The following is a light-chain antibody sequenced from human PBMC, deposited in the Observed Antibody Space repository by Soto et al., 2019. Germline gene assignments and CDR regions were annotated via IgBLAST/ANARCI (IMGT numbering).Light chain of an antibody. CDR1: QSVSSN. J-gene: IGKJ2*01. CDR3: QQYNNWQA. CDR2: GAS. Sequence: EIVMTQSPATLSVSPGERATLSCRASQSVSSNLAWYQQKPGQAPRLLIYGASTRATGIPGRFSGSGSGTEFTLTISSLQSEDFAVYYCQQYNNWQAFGQGTKLEIK. V-gene: IGKV3-15*01.